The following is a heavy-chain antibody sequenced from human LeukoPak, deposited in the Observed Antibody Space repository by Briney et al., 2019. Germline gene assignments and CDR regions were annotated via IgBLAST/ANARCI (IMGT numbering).Heavy chain of an antibody. CDR2: INHRGST. V-gene: IGHV4-34*01. D-gene: IGHD3-3*01. Sequence: SETLSLTCAVYGGSFSGYYWSWIRQPPGKGLEWIGEINHRGSTNYNPSLKSRVTISVDTSNNRFSLKLSSVPAADTAVYYCARGPPIFGVARYYYYYMDVWGKGTTVTVSS. CDR3: ARGPPIFGVARYYYYYMDV. CDR1: GGSFSGYY. J-gene: IGHJ6*03.